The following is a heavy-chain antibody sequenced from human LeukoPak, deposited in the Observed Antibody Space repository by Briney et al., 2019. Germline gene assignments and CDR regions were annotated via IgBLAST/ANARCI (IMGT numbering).Heavy chain of an antibody. D-gene: IGHD5-18*01. CDR3: ARLCGYSYAGDY. V-gene: IGHV4-39*01. Sequence: SETLSLTCTVSGGSISSTSYYWGWLRQPPGKGLEWIGSISYSGSTYYNPSLKSRVTISVDTSNSQFSLKLNSVTAADTAVYYCARLCGYSYAGDYWGQGTLVTVSS. J-gene: IGHJ4*02. CDR2: ISYSGST. CDR1: GGSISSTSYY.